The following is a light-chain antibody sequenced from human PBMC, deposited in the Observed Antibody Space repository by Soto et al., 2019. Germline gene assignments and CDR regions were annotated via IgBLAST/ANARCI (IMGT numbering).Light chain of an antibody. V-gene: IGLV1-40*01. J-gene: IGLJ3*02. CDR3: QSYDSSLSGSWV. CDR1: SSNIGAGYD. CDR2: DTY. Sequence: QSVLTQPPSVSGAPGQRVTISCTGSSSNIGAGYDVHWYQQLPGTAPKLLIYDTYRRPSGVPDRFSGSKSGTSASLAITGLQAEDEADYYCQSYDSSLSGSWVFGGGTKLTVL.